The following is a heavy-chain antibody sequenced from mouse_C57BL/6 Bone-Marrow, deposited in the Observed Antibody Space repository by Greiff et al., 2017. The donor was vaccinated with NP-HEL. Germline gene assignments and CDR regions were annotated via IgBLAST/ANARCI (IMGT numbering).Heavy chain of an antibody. CDR2: IYPGSGST. V-gene: IGHV1-55*01. Sequence: QVHVKQPGAELVKPGASVKMSCKASGYTFTSYWITWVKQRPGQGLEWIGDIYPGSGSTNYNEKFKSKATLTVDTSSSTAYMQLSSLTSEDSAVYYCARRSYDGTGDYWGQGTTLTVSS. D-gene: IGHD2-3*01. J-gene: IGHJ2*01. CDR3: ARRSYDGTGDY. CDR1: GYTFTSYW.